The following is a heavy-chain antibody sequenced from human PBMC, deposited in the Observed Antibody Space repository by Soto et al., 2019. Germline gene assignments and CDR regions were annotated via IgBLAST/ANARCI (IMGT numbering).Heavy chain of an antibody. CDR2: ISGSGGST. V-gene: IGHV3-23*01. Sequence: GGSLRLSCAASGFTFSSYAMSWVRQAPGKGLEWVSAISGSGGSTYYADSVKGRFTISRDNSKNTLYLQMNSLRAEDTAVYYCAKGRGYCSSTSCYVGSGYWGQGTLVTVSS. CDR3: AKGRGYCSSTSCYVGSGY. CDR1: GFTFSSYA. D-gene: IGHD2-2*01. J-gene: IGHJ4*02.